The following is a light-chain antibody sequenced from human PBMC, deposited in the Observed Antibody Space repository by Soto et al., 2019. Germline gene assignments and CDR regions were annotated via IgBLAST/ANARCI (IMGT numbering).Light chain of an antibody. V-gene: IGKV3-20*01. CDR1: ETVNSNY. CDR2: GAS. J-gene: IGKJ1*01. Sequence: VLTQSPGTLSLSPGERATLSCRASETVNSNYLAWYQHKRGQAPRLLIYGASSRATGIPDRFSGSGSGTDFTLTITRLEPEDFAIYYCQQYGSSRTFGQGTKVDIK. CDR3: QQYGSSRT.